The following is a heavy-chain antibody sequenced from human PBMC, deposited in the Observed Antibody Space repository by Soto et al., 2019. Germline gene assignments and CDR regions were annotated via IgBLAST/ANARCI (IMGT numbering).Heavy chain of an antibody. J-gene: IGHJ5*02. CDR2: IWYDGGEK. CDR3: ARYVSSRYNNWIDP. V-gene: IGHV3-33*01. D-gene: IGHD6-13*01. Sequence: QVQLVESGGGVVQPGGSLRLSCAASGFTFSSYGMHWVRQAPGKGLEWVAVIWYDGGEKYYADSVKGRFPISRDNSKNTLSLQMNILSAEDTAVYYCARYVSSRYNNWIDPWGQGTLVTVSS. CDR1: GFTFSSYG.